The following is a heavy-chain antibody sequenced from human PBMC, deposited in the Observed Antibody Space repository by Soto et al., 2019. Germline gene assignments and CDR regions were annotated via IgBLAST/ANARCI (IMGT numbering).Heavy chain of an antibody. V-gene: IGHV3-48*01. CDR1: GFTFSSYS. CDR3: ARGSGTSRDYFDY. J-gene: IGHJ4*02. D-gene: IGHD2-2*01. CDR2: ISSSSSAI. Sequence: PGGSLRLCCAASGFTFSSYSMNWVRQAPGKGKEWVSVISSSSSAIYYADSVKGRFTISRDNAKNSLYLQMNSLRAEDTAVYFCARGSGTSRDYFDYSAQRPLVPVSS.